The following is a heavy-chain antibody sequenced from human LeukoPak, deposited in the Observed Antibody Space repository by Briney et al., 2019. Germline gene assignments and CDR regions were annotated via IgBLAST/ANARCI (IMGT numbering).Heavy chain of an antibody. CDR3: ARTLVQYAFDI. CDR1: GYTFTSYY. D-gene: IGHD3-10*01. Sequence: ASVKVSCKASGYTFTSYYMHWVRQAPGQGLEWMGWINPNSGGTDYAQKFQGRVTMTRDASISTAYMELSRLRSDDTAVYYCARTLVQYAFDIWGQGTMVTVSS. V-gene: IGHV1-2*02. J-gene: IGHJ3*02. CDR2: INPNSGGT.